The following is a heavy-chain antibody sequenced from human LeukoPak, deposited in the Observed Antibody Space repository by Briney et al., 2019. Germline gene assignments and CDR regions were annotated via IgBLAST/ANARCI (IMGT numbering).Heavy chain of an antibody. J-gene: IGHJ4*02. Sequence: SETLSLTCTVSGASISSGSDYWSWIRQPAGKGLEWIGRVYTGGSTNYNPSLKSRVTISVDTSKNQFSLKLSSVTAADTAVYYCARHEHSLNYYDSSGYPDYWGQGTLVTVSS. D-gene: IGHD3-22*01. CDR3: ARHEHSLNYYDSSGYPDY. CDR2: VYTGGST. V-gene: IGHV4-61*02. CDR1: GASISSGSDY.